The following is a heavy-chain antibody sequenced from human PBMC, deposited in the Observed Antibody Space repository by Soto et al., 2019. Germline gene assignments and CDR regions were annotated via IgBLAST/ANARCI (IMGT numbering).Heavy chain of an antibody. CDR1: GGAISSGDYY. CDR2: IYYSGST. J-gene: IGHJ6*02. V-gene: IGHV4-30-4*01. CDR3: AIVGLSLDYYYGMDV. D-gene: IGHD3-16*01. Sequence: SKTRSLTCTVSGGAISSGDYYWSWVRQPPGKGLEWIGYIYYSGSTYYNPSLKSRVTISVDTSKNQFSLKLSSVTAADTAVYYCAIVGLSLDYYYGMDVWGQGTTVTVYS.